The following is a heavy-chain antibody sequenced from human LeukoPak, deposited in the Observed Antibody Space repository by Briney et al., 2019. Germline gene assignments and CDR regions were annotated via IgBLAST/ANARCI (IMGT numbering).Heavy chain of an antibody. V-gene: IGHV4-39*07. Sequence: SETLSLTCTVSGGSISRSKYYWGWIRQPPGKGLEWIGSIYYSGSTYYNPSLKSRVTISLDMSNNQFSLTLSSVTAADTAVYFCARGPYSYDSSGAFDIWGQGTMVTVSS. CDR1: GGSISRSKYY. J-gene: IGHJ3*02. CDR2: IYYSGST. CDR3: ARGPYSYDSSGAFDI. D-gene: IGHD3-22*01.